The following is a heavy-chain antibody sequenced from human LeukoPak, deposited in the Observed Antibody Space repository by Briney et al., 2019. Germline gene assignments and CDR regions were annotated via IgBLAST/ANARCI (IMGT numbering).Heavy chain of an antibody. CDR3: AKRGIVIRGILVIGYHQEAYHYDY. CDR1: GISLSNYA. J-gene: IGHJ4*02. D-gene: IGHD3-10*01. V-gene: IGHV3-23*01. CDR2: ISERGGST. Sequence: GGSLRLSCVVSGISLSNYAMSWVRQAPGKGLEWVSYISERGGSTAYADSVKGRFTISRDNSLNTLYLQMSSLRAEDTAVYFCAKRGIVIRGILVIGYHQEAYHYDYWGQGTLVTVSS.